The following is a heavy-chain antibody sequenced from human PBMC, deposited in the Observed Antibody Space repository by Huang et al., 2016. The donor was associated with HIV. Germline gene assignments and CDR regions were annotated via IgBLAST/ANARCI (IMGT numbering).Heavy chain of an antibody. J-gene: IGHJ3*02. CDR1: GGSFSGYY. CDR3: ARERMMSWLDDHDAFDI. V-gene: IGHV4-34*01. Sequence: QVQLQQWGAGLLKPSETLSLTCAVYGGSFSGYYWSWIRQSPGKGLEWIGEINHSGSTNYNPSLKSRLTISVDTSKNQFSLKLSSVTAADTAVYYCARERMMSWLDDHDAFDIWGHGTMVTVSS. CDR2: INHSGST. D-gene: IGHD1-1*01.